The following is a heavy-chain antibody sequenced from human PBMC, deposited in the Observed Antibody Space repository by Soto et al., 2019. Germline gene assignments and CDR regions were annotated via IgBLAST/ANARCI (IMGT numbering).Heavy chain of an antibody. CDR2: ISGSGGST. J-gene: IGHJ3*02. V-gene: IGHV3-23*01. D-gene: IGHD2-15*01. Sequence: GGSLRLSCAASGFTFSSCAMSWVRQAPGKGLEWVSAISGSGGSTYYADSVKGRFTISRDNSKNTLYLQMNSLRAEDTAVYYCAKDRGYCSGGSCRDAFDIWGQGTMVTVSS. CDR3: AKDRGYCSGGSCRDAFDI. CDR1: GFTFSSCA.